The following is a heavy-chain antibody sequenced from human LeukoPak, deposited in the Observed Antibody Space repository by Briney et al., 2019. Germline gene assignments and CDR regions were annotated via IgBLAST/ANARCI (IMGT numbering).Heavy chain of an antibody. V-gene: IGHV3-23*01. CDR1: GFTFNNYA. J-gene: IGHJ4*02. D-gene: IGHD3-3*01. CDR3: AKEYYDFWRGYPHDY. CDR2: ITGSGAYT. Sequence: VGSLRLSCTASGFTFNNYAMAWVRQAPGKGLEWVSAITGSGAYTDYADSVKGRFTISRDNSKNTIYLQMNSLRAEDTAVYYCAKEYYDFWRGYPHDYWGQGTLVTVSS.